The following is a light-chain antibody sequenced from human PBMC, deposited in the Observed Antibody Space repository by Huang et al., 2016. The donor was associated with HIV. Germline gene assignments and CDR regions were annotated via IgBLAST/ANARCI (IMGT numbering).Light chain of an antibody. Sequence: DIQMTQSPSTLSACVGDRVTITCRASQSISSWLAWYQQKPGKAPKLLIYKASNLESGVPSRLSGSGSGTEFTLTISSLQPDDFATYYCQQYNSYPLTFGGGTKVQIK. CDR1: QSISSW. CDR3: QQYNSYPLT. V-gene: IGKV1-5*03. CDR2: KAS. J-gene: IGKJ4*01.